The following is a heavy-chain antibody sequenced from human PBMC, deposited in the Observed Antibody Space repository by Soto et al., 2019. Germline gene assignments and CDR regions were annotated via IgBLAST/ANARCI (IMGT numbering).Heavy chain of an antibody. D-gene: IGHD2-21*02. CDR1: GFSLSTSGVG. V-gene: IGHV2-5*02. CDR2: IYWDDDK. Sequence: SGPTLVNPTQTLTLTCTFSGFSLSTSGVGVGWIRQPPGKALEWLAPIYWDDDKRYSPSLRSRLTINKDTSKNQVVLTMTNMDPVDTATYYCIQSRCGGDCLQSYASHYYYGMDVWGQGTTVTVSS. CDR3: IQSRCGGDCLQSYASHYYYGMDV. J-gene: IGHJ6*02.